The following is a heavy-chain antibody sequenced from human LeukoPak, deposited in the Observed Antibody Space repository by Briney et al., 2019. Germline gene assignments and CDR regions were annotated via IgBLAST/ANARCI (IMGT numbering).Heavy chain of an antibody. CDR2: IKQDGSEK. D-gene: IGHD3-10*01. V-gene: IGHV3-7*01. Sequence: AGGSLRLSCAASGFTFSSYAMSWVRQAPGKGLEWVANIKQDGSEKYYVDSVKGRFTISRDNAKNSLYLQMNSLRAEDTAVYNCARLPLWFAESFDAFDIWGQGTMVTVSS. CDR1: GFTFSSYA. CDR3: ARLPLWFAESFDAFDI. J-gene: IGHJ3*02.